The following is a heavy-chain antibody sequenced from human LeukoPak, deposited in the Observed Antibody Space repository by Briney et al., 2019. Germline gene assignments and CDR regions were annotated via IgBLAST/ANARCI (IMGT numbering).Heavy chain of an antibody. CDR2: LKRDGSQK. CDR3: ARLGLEVGGPNWFDP. V-gene: IGHV3-7*02. Sequence: GALKLPCSGPGVQLKCYLVGLVRQAPGKGVEGVGQLKRDGSQKYYLDSVKGRFTISRDNAKNSLYLQMNSLRVEDTAVYYCARLGLEVGGPNWFDPWGQGTLVTVSS. D-gene: IGHD1-1*01. CDR1: GVQLKCYL. J-gene: IGHJ5*02.